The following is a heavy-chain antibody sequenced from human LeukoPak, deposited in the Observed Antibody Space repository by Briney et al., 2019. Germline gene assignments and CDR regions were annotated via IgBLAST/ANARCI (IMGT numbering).Heavy chain of an antibody. D-gene: IGHD2-2*01. V-gene: IGHV3-30*03. CDR1: GFTFSSYG. CDR3: VATSGSSTN. J-gene: IGHJ4*02. CDR2: ISYDGSNK. Sequence: PGRSLRLSCAASGFTFSSYGMHWVRQAPGKGLEWVAVISYDGSNKYYADSVKGRFTISRDNSKNTLYLQMNSLRAEDTAVYYCVATSGSSTNWGQGTLVTVSS.